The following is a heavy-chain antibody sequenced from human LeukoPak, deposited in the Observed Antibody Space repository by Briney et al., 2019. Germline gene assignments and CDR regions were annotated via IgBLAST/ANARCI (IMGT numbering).Heavy chain of an antibody. CDR1: GGSISSGDYY. Sequence: SETLSLTCTVSGGSISSGDYYWSWIRQPPGKGLEWIGYIYYSGSTNYNPSLKSRVTISVDTSNNQFSLKLSSVTAADTAVYYCARSGSTAHDYWGQGILVSVSS. J-gene: IGHJ4*02. D-gene: IGHD1-26*01. CDR2: IYYSGST. CDR3: ARSGSTAHDY. V-gene: IGHV4-61*08.